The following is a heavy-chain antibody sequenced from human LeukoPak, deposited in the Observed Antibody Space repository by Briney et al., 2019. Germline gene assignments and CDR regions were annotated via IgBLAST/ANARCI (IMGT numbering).Heavy chain of an antibody. J-gene: IGHJ4*02. V-gene: IGHV1-46*01. CDR3: AKDPIFSGSYGVFDY. D-gene: IGHD1-26*01. CDR1: GYTFTSYF. CDR2: INLSGGST. Sequence: ASVKVSCKASGYTFTSYFMHWVRQAPGQGLEWMGIINLSGGSTSYAQKFQGRVTMTRDTSTSTVYMELSSLRSEDTAVYYCAKDPIFSGSYGVFDYWGLGTLVTVSS.